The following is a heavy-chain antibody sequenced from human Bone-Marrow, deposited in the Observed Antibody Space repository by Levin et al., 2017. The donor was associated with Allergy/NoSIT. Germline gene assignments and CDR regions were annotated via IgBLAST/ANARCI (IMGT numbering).Heavy chain of an antibody. CDR1: GFIFTSYA. Sequence: GGSLRLSCTASGFIFTSYAMNWVRQAPGKGLEWVSGIAGSGGGTYYADSVKGRFTISRDNSKNTVFLQMNSLRGDDSGVYFCAKGDIVATTRLFFFDSWGQGAQVTVSS. CDR2: IAGSGGGT. D-gene: IGHD5-12*01. CDR3: AKGDIVATTRLFFFDS. V-gene: IGHV3-23*01. J-gene: IGHJ4*02.